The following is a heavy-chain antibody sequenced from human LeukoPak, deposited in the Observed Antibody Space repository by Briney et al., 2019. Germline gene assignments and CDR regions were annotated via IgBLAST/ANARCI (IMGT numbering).Heavy chain of an antibody. CDR3: ARHWVGSPHAFDI. J-gene: IGHJ3*02. CDR1: GGSISSYY. D-gene: IGHD3-16*01. Sequence: SEILSLTCTVSGGSISSYYWSWIRQPPGKGLEWIGYIYYSGSTNYNPSLKSRVTISVDTSKNQFSLKLSSVTAADTAVYYCARHWVGSPHAFDIWGQGTMVTVSS. CDR2: IYYSGST. V-gene: IGHV4-59*08.